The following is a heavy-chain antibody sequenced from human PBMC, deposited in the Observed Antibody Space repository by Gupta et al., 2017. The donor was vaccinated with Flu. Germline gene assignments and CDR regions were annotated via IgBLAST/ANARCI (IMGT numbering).Heavy chain of an antibody. Sequence: EVQLLESGGGSVQPGGSLRLSCVGTGFAFRSYGMGWVRQAPGKGLEWVSVITDTGDVSYYVDPVKGRFTSSRDNSKNTLYLQMNNLRAEDTATYFCAKSNYWAYADYFDHWGQGALVTVAS. CDR2: ITDTGDVS. CDR1: GFAFRSYG. D-gene: IGHD2-8*02. J-gene: IGHJ4*02. CDR3: AKSNYWAYADYFDH. V-gene: IGHV3-23*01.